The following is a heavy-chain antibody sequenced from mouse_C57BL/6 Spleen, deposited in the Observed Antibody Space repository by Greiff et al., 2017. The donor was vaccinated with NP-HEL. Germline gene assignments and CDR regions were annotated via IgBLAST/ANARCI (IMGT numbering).Heavy chain of an antibody. CDR1: GYTFTSYT. CDR3: ASPPRGSNSWFAY. Sequence: QVQLQQSGAELARPGASVKMSCKASGYTFTSYTMHWVKQRPGQGLEWIGYINPSSGYTKYNQKFKDKATLTADKSSSTAYMQLSSLTSEDSAVYYCASPPRGSNSWFAYWGQGTLVTVSA. CDR2: INPSSGYT. D-gene: IGHD2-5*01. J-gene: IGHJ3*01. V-gene: IGHV1-4*01.